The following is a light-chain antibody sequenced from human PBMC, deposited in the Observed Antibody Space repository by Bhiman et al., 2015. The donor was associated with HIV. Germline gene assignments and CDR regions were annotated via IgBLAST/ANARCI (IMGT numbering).Light chain of an antibody. CDR1: SSDVGGYNY. CDR2: DVS. Sequence: QSALTQPASVSGSPGQSITISCTGTSSDVGGYNYVSWYQQHPGKAPKLMIYDVSNRPSGVSNRFSGSKSGNTASLTISGLQAEDEAASSSTLLFGTGTKVTVL. V-gene: IGLV2-14*03. J-gene: IGLJ1*01. CDR3: TLL.